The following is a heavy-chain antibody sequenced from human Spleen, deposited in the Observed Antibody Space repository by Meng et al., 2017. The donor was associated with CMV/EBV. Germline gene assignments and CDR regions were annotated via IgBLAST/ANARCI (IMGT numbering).Heavy chain of an antibody. CDR2: ISAYNGNT. CDR3: ARVPTRQLKAAKGFDY. J-gene: IGHJ4*02. CDR1: GYPFSSYA. D-gene: IGHD2-15*01. Sequence: SGYPFSSYAIRWVRQAPGQGLEWMGWISAYNGNTNYAQKVQGRVTMTTDTSTSTTYMELRSLRSDDTAVYYCARVPTRQLKAAKGFDYWGQGTLVTVSS. V-gene: IGHV1-18*01.